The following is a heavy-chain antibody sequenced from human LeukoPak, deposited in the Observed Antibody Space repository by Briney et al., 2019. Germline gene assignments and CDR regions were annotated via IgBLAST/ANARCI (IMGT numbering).Heavy chain of an antibody. CDR2: VNKDGSEK. V-gene: IGHV3-7*01. J-gene: IGHJ4*02. CDR3: ARDKVTY. CDR1: GFTFSNYW. Sequence: GGSLRLSCAASGFTFSNYWMSWVRQVPGKGLEWVAHVNKDGSEKYYVHSVKGRFIISRDNAKNSLYLQMNSLKVEDTAVYYCARDKVTYWGPGTLVTVSS.